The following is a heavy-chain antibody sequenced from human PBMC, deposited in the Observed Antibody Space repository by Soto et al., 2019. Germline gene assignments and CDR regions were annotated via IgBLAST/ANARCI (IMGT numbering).Heavy chain of an antibody. CDR2: INPANGNT. J-gene: IGHJ3*01. CDR3: ARDLVSVGPRANDAFDV. CDR1: GFTFSDTL. V-gene: IGHV1-3*01. D-gene: IGHD1-26*01. Sequence: QVQLVQSGAEMKKPGASVNISCQASGFTFSDTLINWVRQGPGQGLEWMGWINPANGNTRYSESFQGRVTISSLSSAATAYVALSDLTSEDTAVYYCARDLVSVGPRANDAFDVWGQGTMITGSS.